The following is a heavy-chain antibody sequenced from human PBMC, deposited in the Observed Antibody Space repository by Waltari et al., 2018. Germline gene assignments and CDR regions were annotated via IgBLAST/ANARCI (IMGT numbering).Heavy chain of an antibody. J-gene: IGHJ3*02. CDR2: IIPIFGTA. CDR3: ARGFDGGLHLGELSFQGEAFDI. Sequence: QVQLVQSGAEVKKPGSSVKVSCKASGGTFSSYAISWVRQAPGQGLEWMGRIIPIFGTANYAQKCQGRVTMTRDTSISTAYMELSRPRSDDTAVYYCARGFDGGLHLGELSFQGEAFDIWGQGTMVTVSS. CDR1: GGTFSSYA. V-gene: IGHV1-69*05. D-gene: IGHD3-16*02.